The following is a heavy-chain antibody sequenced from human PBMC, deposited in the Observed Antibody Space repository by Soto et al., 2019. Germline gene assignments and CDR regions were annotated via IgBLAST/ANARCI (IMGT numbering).Heavy chain of an antibody. J-gene: IGHJ6*02. Sequence: ASVKVSCKASGYSFSFYGINWVRQAPGQRLEWMGWINAGNGNTKYSQKFQGRVTITRDTSASTAYMELSSLRSEDTAVYYCAREGQAPYYYYGMDVWGQGTAVTVS. CDR3: AREGQAPYYYYGMDV. V-gene: IGHV1-3*01. CDR2: INAGNGNT. CDR1: GYSFSFYG.